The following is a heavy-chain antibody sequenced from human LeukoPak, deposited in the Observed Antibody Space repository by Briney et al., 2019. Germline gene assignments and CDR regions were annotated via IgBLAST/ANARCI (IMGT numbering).Heavy chain of an antibody. V-gene: IGHV1-18*04. J-gene: IGHJ4*02. CDR3: ARHSSQSHFDY. D-gene: IGHD3-22*01. CDR2: VNNYNGNT. CDR1: GYIFASYA. Sequence: GASVKVSCKASGYIFASYAFSWVRQAPGQGLEWMGWVNNYNGNTAYARNLQGRVTMTTETSTNTAYMELRSLRSDDTAVYFCARHSSQSHFDYWGQGTLVTVSS.